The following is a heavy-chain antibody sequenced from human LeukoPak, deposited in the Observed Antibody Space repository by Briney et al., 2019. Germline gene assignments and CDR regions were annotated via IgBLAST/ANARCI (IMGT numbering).Heavy chain of an antibody. D-gene: IGHD4/OR15-4a*01. CDR1: GGSFSGYY. CDR2: INHSGRT. CDR3: ARQNYGAAPLRY. Sequence: SETLSLTCAVYGGSFSGYYWSWIRQPPGKGLEWIGEINHSGRTNYNPSLKSRVTISVDTSKNQFSLKLSSVTAADTAVYYCARQNYGAAPLRYWGQGTLVTVSS. V-gene: IGHV4-34*01. J-gene: IGHJ4*02.